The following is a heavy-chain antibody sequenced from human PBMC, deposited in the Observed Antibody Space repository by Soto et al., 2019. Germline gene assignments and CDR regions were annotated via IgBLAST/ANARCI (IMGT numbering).Heavy chain of an antibody. V-gene: IGHV4-4*07. CDR3: ARWRYSYGYAHYFDY. Sequence: SETLSLTCTVSGGSISSNYWTWIRQPAGKGLEWIGRIYTSGSTNYNPSLKSRVTMSVDTSKNQFSLKLSSVTAADTAVYYCARWRYSYGYAHYFDYWGQGTLVTVS. D-gene: IGHD5-18*01. J-gene: IGHJ4*02. CDR1: GGSISSNY. CDR2: IYTSGST.